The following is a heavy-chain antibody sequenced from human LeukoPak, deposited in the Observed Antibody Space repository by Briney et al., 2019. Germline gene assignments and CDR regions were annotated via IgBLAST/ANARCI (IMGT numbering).Heavy chain of an antibody. V-gene: IGHV4-4*07. CDR3: ARYGAPNYYFDY. CDR2: VYTSEDA. J-gene: IGHJ4*02. CDR1: GGSISSYY. D-gene: IGHD4/OR15-4a*01. Sequence: SETLSLTCTVSGGSISSYYWSWIRQPAGKGPEWIGRVYTSEDAKYNPSLESRVSMSLDTSKNQFSLKLSSVTAADTALYYCARYGAPNYYFDYWGQGTLVTVSS.